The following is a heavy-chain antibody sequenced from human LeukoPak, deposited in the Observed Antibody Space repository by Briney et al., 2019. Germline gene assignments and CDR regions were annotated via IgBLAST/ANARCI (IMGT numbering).Heavy chain of an antibody. V-gene: IGHV3-13*01. CDR2: IGTAGDK. J-gene: IGHJ5*02. Sequence: GGSLRLSCAASGFTFSRYDMHWVRQAPGKGLEWVSGIGTAGDKFYPGSEEDRFTISRDNAKNSFYLQMSYLRSGDTAVYYCARGGHTMLRGVIIIHTPFGPWGQGTLVTVSS. CDR1: GFTFSRYD. D-gene: IGHD3-10*01. CDR3: ARGGHTMLRGVIIIHTPFGP.